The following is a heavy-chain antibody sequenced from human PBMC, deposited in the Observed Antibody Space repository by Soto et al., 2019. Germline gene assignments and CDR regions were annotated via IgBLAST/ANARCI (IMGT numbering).Heavy chain of an antibody. J-gene: IGHJ4*02. V-gene: IGHV3-23*01. Sequence: QAGGSLRLSCAASGFTFSSYAMSWVRQAPGKGLEWVSAISGSGGSTYYADSVKGRFTISRDNSKNTLYLQMNSLRAEDTAVYYCAKDRVRGVFGWIFDYWGQGTLVTVSS. D-gene: IGHD3-10*01. CDR3: AKDRVRGVFGWIFDY. CDR2: ISGSGGST. CDR1: GFTFSSYA.